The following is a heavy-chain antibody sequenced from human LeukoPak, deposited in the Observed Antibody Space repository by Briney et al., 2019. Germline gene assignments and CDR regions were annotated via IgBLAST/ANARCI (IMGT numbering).Heavy chain of an antibody. CDR2: ISSSSSYI. Sequence: KPGGSLRLSCAASGFTFSSYSMNWVRQAPGKGLEWVSSISSSSSYIYYADSVKGRFTTSRDNAKNSLYLQMNSLRAEDTAVYYCAMATRNYYYYGMDVWGQGTTVTVSS. CDR1: GFTFSSYS. CDR3: AMATRNYYYYGMDV. J-gene: IGHJ6*02. V-gene: IGHV3-21*01. D-gene: IGHD5-12*01.